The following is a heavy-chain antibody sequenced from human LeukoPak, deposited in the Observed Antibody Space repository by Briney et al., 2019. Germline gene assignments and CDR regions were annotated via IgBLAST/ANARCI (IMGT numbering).Heavy chain of an antibody. V-gene: IGHV4-39*07. CDR1: GFTFSSYA. Sequence: GSLRLSCAASGFTFSSYAMSWVRQTPGKGLEWIGSIYYSGSTYYNPSLKGRVTISVDTSKNQFSLKLSSVTAADTAVYYCAKADRGDFDYWGQGTLVTVSS. CDR2: IYYSGST. D-gene: IGHD1-14*01. CDR3: AKADRGDFDY. J-gene: IGHJ4*02.